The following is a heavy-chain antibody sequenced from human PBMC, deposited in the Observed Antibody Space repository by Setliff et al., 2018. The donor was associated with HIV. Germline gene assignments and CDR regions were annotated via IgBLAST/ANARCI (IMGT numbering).Heavy chain of an antibody. CDR2: IHTSGST. J-gene: IGHJ6*03. V-gene: IGHV4-4*08. CDR3: ARDLRGYYYDSSGYFYMGV. Sequence: NPSETLSLTCSVSGGSINSYYWSWIRQPPGKGLEWIGYIHTSGSTNYNPSLKSRVTISVDTSKNQFSLKLRSVTAADTAVYYCARDLRGYYYDSSGYFYMGVWGKGTTVTVSS. D-gene: IGHD3-22*01. CDR1: GGSINSYY.